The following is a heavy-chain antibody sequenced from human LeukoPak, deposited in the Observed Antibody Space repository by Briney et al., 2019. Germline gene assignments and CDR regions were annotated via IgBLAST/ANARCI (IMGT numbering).Heavy chain of an antibody. CDR1: GGTFSSYA. CDR2: IIPIFGTA. V-gene: IGHV1-69*05. J-gene: IGHJ4*02. Sequence: SVQVSCKASGGTFSSYAISWVRQAPGQGVEWMGGIIPIFGTANYAQKFQGRVTITTDESTSTAYMELSSLSSEDTAVYYCARGQGRNMISEPFDYWGQGTLVTVSS. D-gene: IGHD3-22*01. CDR3: ARGQGRNMISEPFDY.